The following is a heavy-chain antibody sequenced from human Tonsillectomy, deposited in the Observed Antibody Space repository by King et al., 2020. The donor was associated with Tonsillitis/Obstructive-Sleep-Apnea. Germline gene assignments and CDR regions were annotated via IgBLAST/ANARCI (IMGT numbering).Heavy chain of an antibody. CDR3: ARAHYDFLTGYLLPFDY. CDR2: INSDGSST. D-gene: IGHD3-9*01. Sequence: VQLVESGGGLVQPGGSLRLSCAASGFTFSSYWMHWVRQAPGKGLVWVSRINSDGSSTSYADSVKGRFTISRDNAKNTLYLQMNSLRAEDTAVYYCARAHYDFLTGYLLPFDYWGQGTLVTVSS. V-gene: IGHV3-74*01. CDR1: GFTFSSYW. J-gene: IGHJ4*02.